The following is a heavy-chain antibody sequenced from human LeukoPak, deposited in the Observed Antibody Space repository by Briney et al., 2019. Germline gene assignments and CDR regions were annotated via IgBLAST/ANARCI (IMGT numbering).Heavy chain of an antibody. Sequence: GGSLRLSCAASGFTFSTYAMGWVRQAPGKGLEWVSSISGSSSYFYYADSVKGRFTISRDNAKDSLYLQVKSLRAEDTAVYYCARDNYGDYAYYFGYWGQGTLVTVSS. CDR3: ARDNYGDYAYYFGY. CDR1: GFTFSTYA. CDR2: ISGSSSYF. J-gene: IGHJ4*02. D-gene: IGHD4-17*01. V-gene: IGHV3-21*01.